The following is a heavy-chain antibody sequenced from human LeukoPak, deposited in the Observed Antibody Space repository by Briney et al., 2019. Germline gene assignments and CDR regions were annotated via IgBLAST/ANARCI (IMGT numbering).Heavy chain of an antibody. J-gene: IGHJ4*02. CDR2: INPNSGGT. V-gene: IGHV1-2*02. CDR3: ARDYEAVAGFDY. D-gene: IGHD6-19*01. CDR1: GYTFTGYY. Sequence: ASVKVSCKASGYTFTGYYMHWVRQAPGQGLEWMGWINPNSGGTNYAQKFQGRVTMTRDTSISTTYMDLSRLRSDDTAVYYCARDYEAVAGFDYWGQGTLVTVSS.